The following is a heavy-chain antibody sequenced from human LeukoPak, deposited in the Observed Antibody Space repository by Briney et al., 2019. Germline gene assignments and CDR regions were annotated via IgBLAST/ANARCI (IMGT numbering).Heavy chain of an antibody. CDR1: GFTVSSNY. V-gene: IGHV3-53*05. D-gene: IGHD2-21*02. CDR3: ASPSRRSAYCGGDCYSLDY. Sequence: GGSLRLSCAASGFTVSSNYMSWVRQAPGKGLEWVSVIYSGGSTHYADSVKGRFTISRDNSKNTLYLQMNSLRAEDTAVYYCASPSRRSAYCGGDCYSLDYWGQGTLVTVSS. J-gene: IGHJ4*02. CDR2: IYSGGST.